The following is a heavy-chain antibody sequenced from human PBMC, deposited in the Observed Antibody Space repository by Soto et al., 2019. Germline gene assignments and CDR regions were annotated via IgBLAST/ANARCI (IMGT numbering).Heavy chain of an antibody. Sequence: QLQLQESGPGLVKPSETLSLTCTVSGGSISSSSYYWGWIRQPPGKGLEWIGSIYYSGSTYYNPSLKSRVTISVDTSKNQFSLKLSSVTAADTAVYYCTGSGGGWYEDYWGQGTLVTVSS. CDR3: TGSGGGWYEDY. J-gene: IGHJ4*02. D-gene: IGHD6-19*01. CDR1: GGSISSSSYY. CDR2: IYYSGST. V-gene: IGHV4-39*01.